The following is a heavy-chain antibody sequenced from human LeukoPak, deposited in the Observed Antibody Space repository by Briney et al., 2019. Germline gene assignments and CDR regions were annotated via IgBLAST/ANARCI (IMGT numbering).Heavy chain of an antibody. CDR3: ARDKAIFGVVITPHLGDY. V-gene: IGHV3-30*04. J-gene: IGHJ4*02. D-gene: IGHD3-3*01. Sequence: GGALRLSCVASGFTFSSYAMHWVRQAPGKGLEGVAVISYDGSNKYYADSVKGRFTISRDNSQITLYLQMKSLRAEDTAVYCCARDKAIFGVVITPHLGDYWGRGTLVTVFS. CDR1: GFTFSSYA. CDR2: ISYDGSNK.